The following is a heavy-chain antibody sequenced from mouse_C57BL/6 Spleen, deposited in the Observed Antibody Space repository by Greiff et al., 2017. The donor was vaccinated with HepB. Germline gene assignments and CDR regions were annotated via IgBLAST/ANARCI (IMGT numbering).Heavy chain of an antibody. CDR2: IYPRSGNT. CDR3: ARVGDGSSPFDY. V-gene: IGHV1-81*01. Sequence: QVQLKESGAELARPGASVKLSCKASGYTFTSYGISWVKQRTGQGLEWIGEIYPRSGNTYYNEKFKGKATLTADKSSSTAYMELRSLTSEDSAVYFCARVGDGSSPFDYWGQGTTLTVSS. J-gene: IGHJ2*01. CDR1: GYTFTSYG. D-gene: IGHD1-1*01.